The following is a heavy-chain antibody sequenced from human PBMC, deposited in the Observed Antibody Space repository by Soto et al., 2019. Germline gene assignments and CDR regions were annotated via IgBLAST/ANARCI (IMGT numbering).Heavy chain of an antibody. CDR3: AAGTDTAMEQGADY. V-gene: IGHV3-23*01. D-gene: IGHD5-18*01. CDR2: ITAAGDRT. CDR1: GFSFSSKS. J-gene: IGHJ4*02. Sequence: EVQLLESGGGLVQPGGSLRLSCAASGFSFSSKSMTWVRQAAGKGLEWVSAITAAGDRTYYADSVKGRFTISRDNSKNTLYLQINSLRGDDTAIYYCAAGTDTAMEQGADYWGQGTLVTVSS.